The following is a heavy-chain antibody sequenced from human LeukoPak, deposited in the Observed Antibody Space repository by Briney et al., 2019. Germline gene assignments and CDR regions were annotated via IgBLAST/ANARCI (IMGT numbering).Heavy chain of an antibody. Sequence: GRSLRLSCAASGFTFSSYGMHWVRQAPGKGLEWVAVISYDGSNKYYADSVKGRFTISRDNSKNTLYLQMNSLRAEDTAVYYCARNERRYDSSGSMDPWGQGTLVTVSS. D-gene: IGHD3-22*01. J-gene: IGHJ5*02. CDR2: ISYDGSNK. CDR3: ARNERRYDSSGSMDP. CDR1: GFTFSSYG. V-gene: IGHV3-30*03.